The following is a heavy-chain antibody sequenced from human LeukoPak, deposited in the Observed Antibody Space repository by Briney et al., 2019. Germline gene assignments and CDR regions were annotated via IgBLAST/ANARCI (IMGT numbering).Heavy chain of an antibody. CDR1: GFTFSSYW. D-gene: IGHD6-13*01. CDR2: IKQDGSEK. V-gene: IGHV3-7*03. Sequence: GGSLRLSCAASGFTFSSYWMSWVRQAPGKGLEWVANIKQDGSEKYYVDSVKGRFTISRDNAKNSLYLQMNSLRAEDTAVYYCARGGEYSSSWHGYDYFDYWGQGTLVTVSS. J-gene: IGHJ4*02. CDR3: ARGGEYSSSWHGYDYFDY.